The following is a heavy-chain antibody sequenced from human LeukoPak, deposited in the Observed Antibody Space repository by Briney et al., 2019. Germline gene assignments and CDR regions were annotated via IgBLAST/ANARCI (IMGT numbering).Heavy chain of an antibody. CDR1: GGSISGGGYY. CDR3: ARERAYSNYDY. CDR2: IYHSGST. V-gene: IGHV4-30-2*01. D-gene: IGHD4-11*01. Sequence: SQTLSLTCTVSGGSISGGGYYRSWIRQPPGKGLEWIGYIYHSGSTYYNPSLKSRVTISVDRSKNQFSLKLSSVTAADTAVYYCARERAYSNYDYWGQGTLVTVSS. J-gene: IGHJ4*02.